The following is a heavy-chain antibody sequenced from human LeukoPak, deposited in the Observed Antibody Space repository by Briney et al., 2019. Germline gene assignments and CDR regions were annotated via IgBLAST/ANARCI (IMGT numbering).Heavy chain of an antibody. CDR2: IYYSGST. CDR3: ARGYYDSSGYYRYYYYYYMDV. V-gene: IGHV4-59*11. D-gene: IGHD3-22*01. CDR1: GGSISSHY. Sequence: SETLSLTCTVPGGSISSHYWSWIRQPPGKGLEWIGYIYYSGSTNYNPSLKSRVTISVDTSKNQFSLKLSSVTAADTAVYYCARGYYDSSGYYRYYYYYYMDVWGKGTTVTVSS. J-gene: IGHJ6*03.